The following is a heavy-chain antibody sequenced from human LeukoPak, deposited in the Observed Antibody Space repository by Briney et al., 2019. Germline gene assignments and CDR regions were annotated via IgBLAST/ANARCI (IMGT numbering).Heavy chain of an antibody. J-gene: IGHJ4*02. D-gene: IGHD6-19*01. CDR2: TYYRSKWYN. CDR3: ARALRYSSGWALDY. V-gene: IGHV6-1*01. CDR1: GDSVSSNSAA. Sequence: SQTLSLTCVISGDSVSSNSAAWHWIRQSPSRGLEWLGRTYYRSKWYNDYAVSVKSRITINPDTSKDQFSLQLNSVTPEDTAVYYCARALRYSSGWALDYWGQGTLVTVSS.